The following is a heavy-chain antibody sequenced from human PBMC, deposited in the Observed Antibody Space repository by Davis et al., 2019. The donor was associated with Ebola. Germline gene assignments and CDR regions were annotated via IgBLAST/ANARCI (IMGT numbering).Heavy chain of an antibody. J-gene: IGHJ4*02. CDR1: GFTFSSYA. CDR2: ISGSGGST. V-gene: IGHV3-23*01. Sequence: GESLKISCAASGFTFSSYAMSWVRQAPGKGLEWVSAISGSGGSTYYAYSVKGRFTISRDNSKNTLFLHMSSLRADDTAVYYCAKGSGDYSFGLGDYWGQGALVSVSS. D-gene: IGHD2-15*01. CDR3: AKGSGDYSFGLGDY.